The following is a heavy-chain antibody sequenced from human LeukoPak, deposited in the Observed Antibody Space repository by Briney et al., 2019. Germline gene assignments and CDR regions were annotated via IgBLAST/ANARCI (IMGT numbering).Heavy chain of an antibody. CDR1: GGTFSSYT. CDR2: IIPILGIA. V-gene: IGHV1-69*02. Sequence: SVKISCKASGGTFSSYTTSWVRQAPGQGLEWMGRIIPILGIANYAQKFQGRVTITADKSTSTAYMELSSLRSEDTAVYYCARVEEGGIAAATWGQGTLVTVSS. D-gene: IGHD6-13*01. J-gene: IGHJ4*02. CDR3: ARVEEGGIAAAT.